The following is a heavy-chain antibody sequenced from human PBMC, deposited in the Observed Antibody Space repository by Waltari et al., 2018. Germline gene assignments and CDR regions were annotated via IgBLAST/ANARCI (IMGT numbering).Heavy chain of an antibody. Sequence: EVQLVESGGGLVKPGGSLRLSCAASGFTFSSYSMNWVRQAPGKGLEWVSSISSSSSYIYYADSVKGRFTISRDNAKNSLYLQMNSLRAEDTAVYYCARGGLAAAGGSQIDPWGQGTLVTVYS. D-gene: IGHD6-13*01. CDR2: ISSSSSYI. CDR3: ARGGLAAAGGSQIDP. CDR1: GFTFSSYS. J-gene: IGHJ5*02. V-gene: IGHV3-21*01.